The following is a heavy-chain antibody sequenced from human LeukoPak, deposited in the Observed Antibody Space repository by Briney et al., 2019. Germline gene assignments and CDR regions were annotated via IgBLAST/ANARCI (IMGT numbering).Heavy chain of an antibody. CDR1: GFTFSDFS. J-gene: IGHJ4*02. D-gene: IGHD3-9*01. V-gene: IGHV3-48*04. CDR3: GRGGLTGQMAAFDY. CDR2: ISGRGSTV. Sequence: GGSLRLSCAASGFTFSDFSINWVRQAPGRGLEWVSYISGRGSTVVYADSVKGRFTISRDNAKNTMYLQMSSLRADDSAVYYCGRGGLTGQMAAFDYWGQGALVTVST.